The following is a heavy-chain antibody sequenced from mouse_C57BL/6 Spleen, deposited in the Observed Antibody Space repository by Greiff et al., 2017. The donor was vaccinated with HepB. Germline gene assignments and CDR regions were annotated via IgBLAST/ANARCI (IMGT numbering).Heavy chain of an antibody. J-gene: IGHJ4*01. CDR3: ARGDYGNYDVYPMDY. V-gene: IGHV1-39*01. CDR2: INPNYGTT. CDR1: GYSFTDYN. Sequence: VQLQESGPELVKPGASVKISCKASGYSFTDYNMNWVKQSNGKSLEWIGVINPNYGTTSYNQKFKGKATLTVDQSSSTAYMQLNSLTSEDSAVYYCARGDYGNYDVYPMDYWGQGTSVTVSS. D-gene: IGHD2-1*01.